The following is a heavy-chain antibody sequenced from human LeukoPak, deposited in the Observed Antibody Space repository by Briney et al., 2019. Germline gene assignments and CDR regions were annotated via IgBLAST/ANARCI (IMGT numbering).Heavy chain of an antibody. J-gene: IGHJ4*02. V-gene: IGHV4-31*03. CDR3: ARSGLGLPIDY. CDR2: IYHTGST. Sequence: PSETLSLTCTVSGGSISSGGYYWSWIRQLPGKGLEWIGYIYHTGSTYYNPSLKSRGVISVGTSNNQFSLRLSSVTAADTAVYYCARSGLGLPIDYWGQGTLVTVSS. D-gene: IGHD7-27*01. CDR1: GGSISSGGYY.